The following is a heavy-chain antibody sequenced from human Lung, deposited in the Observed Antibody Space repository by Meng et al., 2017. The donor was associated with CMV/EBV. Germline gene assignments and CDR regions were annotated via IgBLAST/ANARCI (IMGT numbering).Heavy chain of an antibody. D-gene: IGHD3-16*01. V-gene: IGHV3-21*01. CDR3: ARDYVTDY. J-gene: IGHJ4*02. Sequence: GESXKISCAASGFTFSSYSMNWVRQAPGKGLEWVSSISSSSSYIYYADSVKGRFTISRDNAKNSLYLQMNSLRAEDTAVYYCARDYVTDYWGQGTLVTVSS. CDR2: ISSSSSYI. CDR1: GFTFSSYS.